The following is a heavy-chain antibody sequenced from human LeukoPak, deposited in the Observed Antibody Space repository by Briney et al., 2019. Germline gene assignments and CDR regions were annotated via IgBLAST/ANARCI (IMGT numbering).Heavy chain of an antibody. J-gene: IGHJ4*02. V-gene: IGHV4-59*12. CDR1: GGSISSYY. CDR2: IYYSGST. Sequence: SETLSLTCTVSGGSISSYYWSWLRQPPGKGLEWIGYIYYSGSTNYNPSLKSRVTISVDKSKNQFSLKLSSVTAADTAVYYCAKVSGLVGAYYEIYFDYWGQGTLVTVSS. D-gene: IGHD1-26*01. CDR3: AKVSGLVGAYYEIYFDY.